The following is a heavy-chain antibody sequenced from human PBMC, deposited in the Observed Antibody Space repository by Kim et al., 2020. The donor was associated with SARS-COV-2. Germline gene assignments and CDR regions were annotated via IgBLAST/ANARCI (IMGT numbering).Heavy chain of an antibody. CDR3: AKDGSYYDEYYFDY. D-gene: IGHD1-26*01. V-gene: IGHV3-9*01. J-gene: IGHJ4*02. CDR1: GFTFDDYA. CDR2: ISWNSGSI. Sequence: GGSLRLSCAASGFTFDDYAMHWVRQAPGKGLEWVSGISWNSGSIGYADSVKGRFTISRDNAKNSLYLQMNSLRAEDTALYYCAKDGSYYDEYYFDYWGQGTLVTVSS.